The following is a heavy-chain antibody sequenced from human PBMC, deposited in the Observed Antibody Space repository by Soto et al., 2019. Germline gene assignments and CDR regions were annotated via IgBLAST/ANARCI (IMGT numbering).Heavy chain of an antibody. D-gene: IGHD4-17*01. J-gene: IGHJ5*02. Sequence: GAPVKVSCKAFCYPFSRYAIHWMRQAPGQRLEWMGWINLDNGSKKYSQKFQGRVTITRDTSASTAYMEVDSLRSEDTAVYYCAKRGTTVFPQDWFGPWGPGTQVTVSS. CDR3: AKRGTTVFPQDWFGP. CDR2: INLDNGSK. CDR1: CYPFSRYA. V-gene: IGHV1-3*01.